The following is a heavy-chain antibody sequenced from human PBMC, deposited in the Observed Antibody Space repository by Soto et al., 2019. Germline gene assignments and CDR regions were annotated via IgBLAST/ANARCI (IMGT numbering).Heavy chain of an antibody. V-gene: IGHV1-18*04. Sequence: GASVKVSCKASGYTFTSYGISWVRQAPGQGLEWMGWISAYNGNTNYAQKLQGRVTMTTDTSTSTAYMELRSLRSDDTAVYYCARDLGYCTNGVCYQWFDPWGQGTLVTVS. CDR2: ISAYNGNT. CDR1: GYTFTSYG. CDR3: ARDLGYCTNGVCYQWFDP. D-gene: IGHD2-8*01. J-gene: IGHJ5*02.